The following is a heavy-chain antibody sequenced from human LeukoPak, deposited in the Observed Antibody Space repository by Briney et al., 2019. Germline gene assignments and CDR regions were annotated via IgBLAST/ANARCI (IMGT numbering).Heavy chain of an antibody. CDR1: GGSISSSNW. CDR3: ARVSYSYGYGSPDYYYGMDV. D-gene: IGHD5-18*01. CDR2: IYHSGST. Sequence: SGTLSLTCAVSGGSISSSNWWSWVRPPPGKGLEWIGEIYHSGSTNYNPSLKSRVTISVDKSKNQFSLKLSSVTAADTAVYYCARVSYSYGYGSPDYYYGMDVWGKGTTVTVSS. J-gene: IGHJ6*04. V-gene: IGHV4-4*02.